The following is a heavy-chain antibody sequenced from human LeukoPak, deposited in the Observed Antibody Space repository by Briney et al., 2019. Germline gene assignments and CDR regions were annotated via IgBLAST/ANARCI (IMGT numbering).Heavy chain of an antibody. V-gene: IGHV3-30*02. J-gene: IGHJ5*02. CDR3: ARVSAAPSDP. CDR2: IRYDGSNK. Sequence: GGSLRLSCAASGFTFSSYGMHWVRQAPGKGLEWVAFIRYDGSNKYYADSVKGRFTISRDNSKNTVYLQMNSLRVEDTAVYYCARVSAAPSDPWGQGTLVTVSS. CDR1: GFTFSSYG. D-gene: IGHD6-6*01.